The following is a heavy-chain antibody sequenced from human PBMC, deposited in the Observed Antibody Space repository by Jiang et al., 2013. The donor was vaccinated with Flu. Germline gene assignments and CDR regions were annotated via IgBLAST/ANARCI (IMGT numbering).Heavy chain of an antibody. V-gene: IGHV3-30*07. D-gene: IGHD3-10*01. Sequence: SVKGRFTISRDNSNNTLYLQMNSLRAEDTAVYYCARGPPYGSGSYWVNYWGQGTLVTVSS. J-gene: IGHJ4*02. CDR3: ARGPPYGSGSYWVNY.